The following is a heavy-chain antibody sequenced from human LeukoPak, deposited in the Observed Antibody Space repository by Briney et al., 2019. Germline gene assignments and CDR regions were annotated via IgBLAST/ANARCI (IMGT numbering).Heavy chain of an antibody. V-gene: IGHV3-15*01. J-gene: IGHJ6*04. CDR2: IKSKTDGGTT. CDR1: GFTFSIAW. CDR3: TTASIVVAYYYYYYGMDV. D-gene: IGHD3-22*01. Sequence: GGSLRLSCAASGFTFSIAWMSWVRQAPGKGPEWVGRIKSKTDGGTTDYAAPVKGRFTISRDDSKNTLYLQMNSLKTEDTAVYYCTTASIVVAYYYYYYGMDVWGKGTTVTVSS.